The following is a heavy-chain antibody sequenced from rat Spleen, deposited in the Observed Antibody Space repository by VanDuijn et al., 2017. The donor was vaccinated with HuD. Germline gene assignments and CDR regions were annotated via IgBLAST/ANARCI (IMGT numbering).Heavy chain of an antibody. CDR2: INYDGSST. CDR3: ARQDYYSSSYWYFDF. Sequence: EVQLVESDGGLVQPGRSMKLSCAASGFTFDDFYMAWVRQAPTKGLEWVASINYDGSSTYYRDSVKGRFTISRDNAKSTLYLQMDSLRSEDTATYYCARQDYYSSSYWYFDFWGPGTMVTVSS. D-gene: IGHD1-2*01. V-gene: IGHV5-22*01. CDR1: GFTFDDFY. J-gene: IGHJ1*01.